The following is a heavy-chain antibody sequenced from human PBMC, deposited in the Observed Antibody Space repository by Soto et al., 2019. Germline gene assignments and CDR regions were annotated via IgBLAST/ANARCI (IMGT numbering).Heavy chain of an antibody. CDR3: ARDRVRNYDFWSGPFDY. CDR1: GGSISSGDYY. J-gene: IGHJ4*02. Sequence: PSETLSLTCTVSGGSISSGDYYWSWIRQPPGKGLEYIGYIYYSGSTYYNPSLKSRVTISVDTSKNQFSLKLSSVPAADTAVYYCARDRVRNYDFWSGPFDYWGQGTLVTVSS. V-gene: IGHV4-30-4*01. CDR2: IYYSGST. D-gene: IGHD3-3*01.